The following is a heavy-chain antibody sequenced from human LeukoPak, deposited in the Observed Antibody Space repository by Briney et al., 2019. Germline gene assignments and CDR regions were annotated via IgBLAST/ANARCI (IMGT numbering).Heavy chain of an antibody. CDR3: ARDLAARYDRGYFDL. D-gene: IGHD5-12*01. CDR1: GFTFSSYS. CDR2: ISSSSSYI. J-gene: IGHJ2*01. V-gene: IGHV3-21*01. Sequence: TGGSLRLSCAASGFTFSSYSMNWVRQAPGKGLEWVSSISSSSSYIYYADSVKGRFTISRDNAKNSLYLQMNSLRAEDTAVYYCARDLAARYDRGYFDLWGRGTLVTVSS.